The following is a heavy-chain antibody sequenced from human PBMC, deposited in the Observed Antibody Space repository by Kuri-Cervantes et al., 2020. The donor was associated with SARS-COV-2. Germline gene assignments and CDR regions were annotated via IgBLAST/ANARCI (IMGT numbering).Heavy chain of an antibody. CDR2: ISANNGNR. Sequence: ASVKVSCKASGYTFTTYGLTWLRQAPGQGLEWVGWISANNGNRIYGANFQGRVTMTTDTSTTTAYMELRSLTSDDTAVYYCAIEGSTSDYNWLDPWGQGTLVTVSS. J-gene: IGHJ5*02. CDR3: AIEGSTSDYNWLDP. D-gene: IGHD3-10*01. CDR1: GYTFTTYG. V-gene: IGHV1-18*01.